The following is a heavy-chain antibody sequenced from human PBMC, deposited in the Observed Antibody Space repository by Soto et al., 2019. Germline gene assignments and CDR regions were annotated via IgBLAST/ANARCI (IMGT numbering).Heavy chain of an antibody. CDR2: IYWDDDK. D-gene: IGHD3-3*01. CDR3: AHRLRDDFWSAGGDT. CDR1: GFSLNTDGVG. Sequence: QITLKESGPPLVKPTQTLTLTCTFSGFSLNTDGVGVGWIRQPPGKALEWLALIYWDDDKRYSPSLKTRLTTTKDTSKNQVILIMTNMDPADAGKYYHAHRLRDDFWSAGGDTWGQGTLVTGSS. V-gene: IGHV2-5*02. J-gene: IGHJ5*02.